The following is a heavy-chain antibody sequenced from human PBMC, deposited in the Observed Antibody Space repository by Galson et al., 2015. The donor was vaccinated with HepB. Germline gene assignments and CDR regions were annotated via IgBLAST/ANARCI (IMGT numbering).Heavy chain of an antibody. J-gene: IGHJ6*02. CDR3: ARGAGEQQLGNYYYYGMDV. Sequence: SVKVSCKASGGTFSSYAISWVRQAPGQGLEWMGGIIPIFGTANYAQKFQGRVTITADESTSTAYMELSSLRSEDTAVYYCARGAGEQQLGNYYYYGMDVWGQGTTVTVSS. CDR1: GGTFSSYA. CDR2: IIPIFGTA. V-gene: IGHV1-69*13. D-gene: IGHD6-13*01.